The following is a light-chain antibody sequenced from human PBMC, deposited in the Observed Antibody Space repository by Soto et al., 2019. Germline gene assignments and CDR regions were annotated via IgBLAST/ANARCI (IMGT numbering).Light chain of an antibody. CDR1: QSVTSY. Sequence: EIVLTQSPATLPLSPGERATLSCRASQSVTSYLDWYQQKPGQAPRLLIYDASNRATGIPARFTGSGSGADFTLTISSLEPEDFAVYYCQQRSNWPYTFGQGTKLESK. CDR3: QQRSNWPYT. V-gene: IGKV3-11*01. J-gene: IGKJ2*01. CDR2: DAS.